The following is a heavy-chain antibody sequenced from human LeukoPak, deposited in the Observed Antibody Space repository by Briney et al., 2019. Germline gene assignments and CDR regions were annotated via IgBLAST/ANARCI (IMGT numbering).Heavy chain of an antibody. J-gene: IGHJ4*02. D-gene: IGHD2-2*01. CDR1: GGGFGNYG. CDR2: IIPIFGTA. Sequence: APVKVSCKASGGGFGNYGITWVRQAPGQGLEWMGGIIPIFGTANYAQKFQGRVTITADESTSTAYMELSSLRSEDTAVYYCARDALGYCSSTSCYAFDYWGQGTLVTVSS. V-gene: IGHV1-69*13. CDR3: ARDALGYCSSTSCYAFDY.